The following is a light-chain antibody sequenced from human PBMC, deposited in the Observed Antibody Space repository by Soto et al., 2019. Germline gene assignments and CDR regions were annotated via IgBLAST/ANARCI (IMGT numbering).Light chain of an antibody. Sequence: QSVLTQPPSVSGAPGKRVTIYCTGSRSNIGAGYDVHWYQQLPGTAPKLLIYGNSNRPSGVPERFSGSKSGNSASLAITGLKAEDEADYYCQAYDSSLSARFGGGTQLT. CDR3: QAYDSSLSAR. CDR1: RSNIGAGYD. CDR2: GNS. J-gene: IGLJ3*02. V-gene: IGLV1-40*01.